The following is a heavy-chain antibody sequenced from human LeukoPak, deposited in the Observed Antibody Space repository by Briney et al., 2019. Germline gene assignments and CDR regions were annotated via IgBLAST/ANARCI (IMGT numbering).Heavy chain of an antibody. CDR1: GFTFAIYG. CDR2: ISGSGGST. D-gene: IGHD6-19*01. Sequence: GGSLRLSCAASGFTFAIYGMNWVRQAPGKGLEWVSAISGSGGSTYYADSVKGRFTISRDNSKNTVYLQMNSLRAEDTAVYYCAKDSRVVAGVFDYWGQGTLVTVSS. J-gene: IGHJ4*02. CDR3: AKDSRVVAGVFDY. V-gene: IGHV3-23*01.